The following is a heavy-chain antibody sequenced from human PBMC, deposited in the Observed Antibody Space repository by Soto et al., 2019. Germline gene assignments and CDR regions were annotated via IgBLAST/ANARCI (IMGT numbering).Heavy chain of an antibody. J-gene: IGHJ1*01. CDR1: GYTFTSYG. D-gene: IGHD2-15*01. CDR3: ASWGCSGGSCYGGYFQH. Sequence: QVQLVQSGAEVKKPGASVKVSCKASGYTFTSYGISWVRQAPGQGLEWMGWISAYNGNTNYAQKLQGRVTMTTDTPTSTAYMELRSLRSDDTAVYYCASWGCSGGSCYGGYFQHWGRAPWSPSPQ. V-gene: IGHV1-18*01. CDR2: ISAYNGNT.